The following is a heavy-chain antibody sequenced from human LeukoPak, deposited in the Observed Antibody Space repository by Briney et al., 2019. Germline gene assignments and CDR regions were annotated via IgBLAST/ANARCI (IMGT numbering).Heavy chain of an antibody. CDR1: GFTFSSYS. CDR3: VTWDSSGWSLDY. D-gene: IGHD6-19*01. J-gene: IGHJ4*02. V-gene: IGHV3-21*01. Sequence: GSLRLSCAASGFTFSSYSMNWVRQAPGKGLEWISSTDSSSRYIYYIDSVKGRFTISRDNAKNSLYLQMNSLRAEDSGVYYCVTWDSSGWSLDYWGQGTLVTVSS. CDR2: TDSSSRYI.